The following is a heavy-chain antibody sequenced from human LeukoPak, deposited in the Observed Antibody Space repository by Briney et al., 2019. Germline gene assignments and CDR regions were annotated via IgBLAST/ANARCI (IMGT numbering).Heavy chain of an antibody. CDR1: GFTFSSYP. D-gene: IGHD1-26*01. CDR2: ISYDGSNK. J-gene: IGHJ5*02. V-gene: IGHV3-30-3*01. Sequence: GRSLRLSCAASGFTFSSYPIHWVRQAPGKGLEWVAVISYDGSNKYYAQSVKGRFTISRDNAKNSLYLQMNSLRDEDTAVYYCARDLRGVGANWFDPWGQGTLVTVSS. CDR3: ARDLRGVGANWFDP.